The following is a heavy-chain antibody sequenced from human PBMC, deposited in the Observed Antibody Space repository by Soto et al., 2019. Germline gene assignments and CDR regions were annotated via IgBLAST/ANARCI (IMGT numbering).Heavy chain of an antibody. Sequence: EVQLVESGGDFVQPGRSLRLSCTTSGFTFGDYAVSWLRQAPGKGLEWVSFIRSKASGGTAEYAASVKGRFTISRDDSKSIAYLQLNSLKTEDTAVYYCSRDLLGMRTFDIWGQGTIVTVSS. V-gene: IGHV3-49*03. J-gene: IGHJ3*02. CDR3: SRDLLGMRTFDI. CDR2: IRSKASGGTA. CDR1: GFTFGDYA. D-gene: IGHD3-16*01.